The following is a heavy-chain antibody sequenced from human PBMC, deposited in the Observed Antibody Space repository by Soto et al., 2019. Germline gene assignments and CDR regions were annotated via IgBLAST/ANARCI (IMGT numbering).Heavy chain of an antibody. CDR2: IHYTGNT. CDR1: GGSISDYY. V-gene: IGHV4-59*01. Sequence: QVRLHESGPGLVKPSETLSLTCTVSGGSISDYYWNWIRQPPGKGLEWIGFIHYTGNTNYNPSLKSRVAISVDTFKNQFSVKLTSVTAADTAVYYCARGTPYHRNDDWFDTWGQGTLVTVSS. J-gene: IGHJ5*02. CDR3: ARGTPYHRNDDWFDT.